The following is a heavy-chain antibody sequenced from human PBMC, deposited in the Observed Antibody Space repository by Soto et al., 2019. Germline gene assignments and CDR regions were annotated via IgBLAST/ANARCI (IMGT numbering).Heavy chain of an antibody. V-gene: IGHV1-2*02. CDR1: GYTFTAYY. D-gene: IGHD3-10*01. CDR3: AKDLRRSGNGMDV. CDR2: INPNSGGI. Sequence: ASVKVSCKASGYTFTAYYMHWVRQAPGQGLEWMGWINPNSGGINYAQKFQGRVTLTRDTSISTVYMELTRLRSDDTAVYYCAKDLRRSGNGMDVWGQGTTVTVSS. J-gene: IGHJ6*02.